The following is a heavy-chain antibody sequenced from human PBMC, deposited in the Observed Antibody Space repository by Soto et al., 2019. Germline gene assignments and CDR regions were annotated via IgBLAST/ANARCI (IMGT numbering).Heavy chain of an antibody. J-gene: IGHJ6*02. CDR2: IYYSGST. D-gene: IGHD3-10*01. CDR1: GGSISSSSYY. V-gene: IGHV4-39*01. Sequence: SETLSLTCTVSGGSISSSSYYWGWIRQPPGKGLEWIGSIYYSGSTYYNPSLKSRVTISVDTSKNQFSLNLSSVTAADTAVYYCARHFQWRWVGEFLGMDVWGQGTTVTVSS. CDR3: ARHFQWRWVGEFLGMDV.